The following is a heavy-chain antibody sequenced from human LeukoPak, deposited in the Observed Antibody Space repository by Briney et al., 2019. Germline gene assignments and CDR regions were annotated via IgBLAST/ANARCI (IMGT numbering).Heavy chain of an antibody. CDR3: ARVTLARLIAFDI. CDR2: INPNSGGT. J-gene: IGHJ3*02. D-gene: IGHD2-8*01. V-gene: IGHV1-2*02. Sequence: VASVKVSCKASGYTFTGYYMHWVRQAPGQGLEWMGWINPNSGGTNYAQKFQGRVTMTRDTSISTAYMELSRLRSDDTAVYYCARVTLARLIAFDIWGQGTMVTVSS. CDR1: GYTFTGYY.